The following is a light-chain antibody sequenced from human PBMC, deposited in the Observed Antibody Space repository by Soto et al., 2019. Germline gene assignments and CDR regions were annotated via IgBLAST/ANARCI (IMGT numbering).Light chain of an antibody. J-gene: IGKJ5*01. CDR3: QQYANWPIT. CDR1: QSVSTN. CDR2: GAS. Sequence: EVAMTQYPASLSVSPGERATLSCRASQSVSTNLAWYQQKPGQAPRLLMYGASTRAMGIPARFTGGGSGTEFTLTIRRLHPEDLKFYYCQQYANWPITFGQGTRLEIK. V-gene: IGKV3-15*01.